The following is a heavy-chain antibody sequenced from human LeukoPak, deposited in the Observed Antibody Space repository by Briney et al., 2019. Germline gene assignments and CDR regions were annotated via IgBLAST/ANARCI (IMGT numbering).Heavy chain of an antibody. J-gene: IGHJ3*02. Sequence: GGSLRLSCAASGFTFSSYSMNWVRQAPGKGLEWVSSISSSSSYLYYADSVKGRFTISRDNAKNSLYLQMNSLRAEDTAVYYCARSAYYYDSSGYYYRDAFDIWGQGTMVTVSS. CDR2: ISSSSSYL. V-gene: IGHV3-21*01. CDR1: GFTFSSYS. CDR3: ARSAYYYDSSGYYYRDAFDI. D-gene: IGHD3-22*01.